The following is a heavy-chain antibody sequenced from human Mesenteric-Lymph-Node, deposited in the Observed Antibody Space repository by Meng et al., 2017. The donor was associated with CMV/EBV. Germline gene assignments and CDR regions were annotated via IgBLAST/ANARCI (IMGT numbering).Heavy chain of an antibody. CDR2: ISSRSTSI. V-gene: IGHV3-48*04. CDR3: ARDEGYYDSSGYYSSYYYGMDV. CDR1: GFTFSDYS. D-gene: IGHD3-22*01. J-gene: IGHJ6*02. Sequence: GGSLRPSCAGSGFTFSDYSMNWVRQAPGKGLEWLSYISSRSTSIFYSDPVKGRFTISRDNAKNALFLQMNSLRAEDTAVYYCARDEGYYDSSGYYSSYYYGMDVWGQGTTVTVSS.